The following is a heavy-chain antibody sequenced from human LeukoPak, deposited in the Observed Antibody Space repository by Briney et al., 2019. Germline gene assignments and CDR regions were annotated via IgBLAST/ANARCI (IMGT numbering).Heavy chain of an antibody. CDR3: ATYPYYYILPPPD. V-gene: IGHV4-34*01. CDR1: GGSFSGYY. D-gene: IGHD3-9*01. CDR2: INHSGST. J-gene: IGHJ4*02. Sequence: SETLSLTCAVYGGSFSGYYWSWIRQPPGKGLEWIGEINHSGSTNYNPSLKSRVTISVDTSKNQFSLKLSYVTAADTAVYYCATYPYYYILPPPDWGQGTLVTVSS.